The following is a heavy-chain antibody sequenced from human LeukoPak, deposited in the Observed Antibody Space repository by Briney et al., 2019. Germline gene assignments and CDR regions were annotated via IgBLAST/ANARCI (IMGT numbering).Heavy chain of an antibody. V-gene: IGHV3-21*01. CDR3: AREVDYYDSSGLDY. D-gene: IGHD3-22*01. CDR1: GFTFSSYS. J-gene: IGHJ4*02. CDR2: ISSSSSYI. Sequence: GGSLRLSCAASGFTFSSYSMNWVRQAPGKGLEWVSSISSSSSYIYYADSVKGRFTISRDNAKNSLYLQMNSLRAEDTAVYYCAREVDYYDSSGLDYWGQGTLVTVSS.